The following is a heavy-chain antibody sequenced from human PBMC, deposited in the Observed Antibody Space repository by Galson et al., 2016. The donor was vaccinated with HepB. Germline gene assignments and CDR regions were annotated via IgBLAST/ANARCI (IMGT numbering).Heavy chain of an antibody. J-gene: IGHJ4*02. D-gene: IGHD1-26*01. CDR1: GYTFNTYY. CDR2: VSPTLGGR. CDR3: ARALTAVVAGDTTRGYYDH. V-gene: IGHV1-46*02. Sequence: SVKVSCKGSGYTFNTYYMHWFRQAPGQGLEWMGIVSPTLGGRNHAQRFQGRVSMTTDTSASTVYMELDSLTPEDTAMYYCARALTAVVAGDTTRGYYDHWGQGTLVTVSS.